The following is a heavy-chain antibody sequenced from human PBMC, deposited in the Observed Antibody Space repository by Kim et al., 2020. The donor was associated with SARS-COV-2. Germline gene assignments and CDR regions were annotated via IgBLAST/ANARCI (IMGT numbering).Heavy chain of an antibody. V-gene: IGHV1-18*01. CDR1: GYTFTSYG. CDR2: ISAYNGNT. D-gene: IGHD6-6*01. CDR3: ARHRTPIAAPSGAHYYYGMDV. Sequence: ASVKVSCKASGYTFTSYGISWVRQAPGQGLEWMGWISAYNGNTNYAQKLQGRVTMTTDTSTSTAYMELRSLRSDDTAVYYCARHRTPIAAPSGAHYYYGMDVWGQGTTVTVSS. J-gene: IGHJ6*02.